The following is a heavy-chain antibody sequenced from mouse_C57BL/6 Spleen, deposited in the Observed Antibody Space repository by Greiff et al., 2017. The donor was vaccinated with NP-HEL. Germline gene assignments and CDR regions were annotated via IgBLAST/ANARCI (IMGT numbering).Heavy chain of an antibody. J-gene: IGHJ3*01. CDR1: GYTFTSYW. CDR3: ATTRTWFAY. D-gene: IGHD2-12*01. Sequence: QVQLQQPGAELVKPGASVKLSCKASGYTFTSYWMQWVKQRPGQGLEWIGEIDPSDSYTNYNQKFKGKATLTVDTSSSTAYMQRSSLTSEDSAVYYCATTRTWFAYWGQGTLVTVSA. CDR2: IDPSDSYT. V-gene: IGHV1-50*01.